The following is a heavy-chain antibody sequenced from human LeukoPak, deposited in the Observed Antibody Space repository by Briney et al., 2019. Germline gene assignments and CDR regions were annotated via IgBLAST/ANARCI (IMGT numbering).Heavy chain of an antibody. CDR1: GGTFSSYA. J-gene: IGHJ4*02. V-gene: IGHV1-69*04. CDR2: IIAILGIA. CDR3: ARGRDLKTTFEFDN. D-gene: IGHD1-14*01. Sequence: SVTVSCKASGGTFSSYAISWVRRAPGQGLKWMGRIIAILGIANNAQKFQGRVMIVAANSTSTAYMVLSSLRSEDTTVYYCARGRDLKTTFEFDNWGQGILVTVSS.